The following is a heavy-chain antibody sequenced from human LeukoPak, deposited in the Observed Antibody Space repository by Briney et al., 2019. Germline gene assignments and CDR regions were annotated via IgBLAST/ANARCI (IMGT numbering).Heavy chain of an antibody. CDR3: ARWDSYYFDY. J-gene: IGHJ4*02. CDR2: IYYSGIT. Sequence: SETLSLTCTVSGRSISTYYWSWIRQPPRKGLECIGYIYYSGITNYNPSLKSRVTISIDTSKNQFSLNLSSVTAADTAVYYCARWDSYYFDYWGQGTLVTVSS. D-gene: IGHD1-26*01. V-gene: IGHV4-59*01. CDR1: GRSISTYY.